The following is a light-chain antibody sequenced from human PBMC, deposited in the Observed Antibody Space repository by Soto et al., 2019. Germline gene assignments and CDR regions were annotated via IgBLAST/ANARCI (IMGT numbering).Light chain of an antibody. Sequence: EIVMTQSPVTLSVSPGERATLSCRASQSVSSNLAWYQQKPGQAPSLLIYGAFTRAIGIPARFSGTGSGTEFTLTISSLQSEDCAIYYCQQYHTWPITFGGGTKVDIK. J-gene: IGKJ4*01. CDR3: QQYHTWPIT. CDR1: QSVSSN. CDR2: GAF. V-gene: IGKV3-15*01.